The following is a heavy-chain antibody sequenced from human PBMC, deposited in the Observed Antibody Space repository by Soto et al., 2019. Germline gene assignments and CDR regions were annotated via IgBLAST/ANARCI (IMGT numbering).Heavy chain of an antibody. J-gene: IGHJ1*01. CDR3: AKVGSFYLPRSPFDS. V-gene: IGHV3-23*01. Sequence: GSLRLSCAASGFTFSNYAMNWVRHAPGKGLEWVSGISGNSGFTYYTDSVKGRFTISRDNSKNTLFLQMNALRDEDTAIYYCAKVGSFYLPRSPFDSWGPGILVSASS. CDR1: GFTFSNYA. D-gene: IGHD1-26*01. CDR2: ISGNSGFT.